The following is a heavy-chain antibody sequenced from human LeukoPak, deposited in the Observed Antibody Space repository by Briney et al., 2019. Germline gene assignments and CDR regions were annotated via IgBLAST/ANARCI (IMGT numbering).Heavy chain of an antibody. Sequence: GGSLRLSCAVSGFTFSSYAMSWVRQAPGKGLEWVSGITGSGGSTYYADSVKGRFTISRDNSKNTLYLQMNSLRAEDTAVYYCATDAGGYDILTGYYMEYYFDYWGQGTLVTVSS. V-gene: IGHV3-23*01. J-gene: IGHJ4*02. CDR2: ITGSGGST. CDR3: ATDAGGYDILTGYYMEYYFDY. D-gene: IGHD3-9*01. CDR1: GFTFSSYA.